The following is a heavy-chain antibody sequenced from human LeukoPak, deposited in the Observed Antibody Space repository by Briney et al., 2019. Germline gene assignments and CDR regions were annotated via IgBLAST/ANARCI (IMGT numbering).Heavy chain of an antibody. J-gene: IGHJ6*04. V-gene: IGHV4-61*01. CDR2: INHSGSN. CDR1: GGSVSSGSYH. D-gene: IGHD2-2*01. Sequence: PSETLSLTCTVSGGSVSSGSYHWSWIPQPPGKGLEWIGAINHSGSNNDNPALKSRVTISVDTSKNQFSLKLSSVTAADTAVYYCARGKYCSSTSCPAGVYGMDVWGKGTTVTVSS. CDR3: ARGKYCSSTSCPAGVYGMDV.